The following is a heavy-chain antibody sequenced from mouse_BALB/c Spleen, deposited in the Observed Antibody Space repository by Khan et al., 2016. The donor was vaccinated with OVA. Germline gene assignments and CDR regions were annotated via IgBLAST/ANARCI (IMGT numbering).Heavy chain of an antibody. CDR3: ARTARIKY. J-gene: IGHJ2*01. CDR2: INYSGST. V-gene: IGHV3-1*02. CDR1: GYSITSGYG. Sequence: QLQESGPGLVKPPQSLSLTCTVTGYSITSGYGWNWIRQFPGNKLEWMGYINYSGSTNYNPSLKSRISITRDTSKNQFFLQLNSVTTEDTATYYCARTARIKYWGQGTTLTVSS. D-gene: IGHD1-2*01.